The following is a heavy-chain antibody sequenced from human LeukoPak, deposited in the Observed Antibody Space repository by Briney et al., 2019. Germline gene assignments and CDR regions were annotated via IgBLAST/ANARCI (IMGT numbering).Heavy chain of an antibody. Sequence: SQTLSLTCTVSGGSISSGGYFWSWVRQHPGKGLEWIGYISHSGSTYYNPSLKSRVTISLDTSKDRFSLRLSSVTGADTAVYYCARDLWFGEYNWFDPWGQGTLVTVSS. D-gene: IGHD3-10*01. CDR3: ARDLWFGEYNWFDP. J-gene: IGHJ5*02. CDR1: GGSISSGGYF. CDR2: ISHSGST. V-gene: IGHV4-31*03.